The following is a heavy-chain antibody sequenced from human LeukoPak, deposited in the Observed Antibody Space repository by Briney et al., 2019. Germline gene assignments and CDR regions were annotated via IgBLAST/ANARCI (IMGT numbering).Heavy chain of an antibody. CDR3: ASRLKNPSDYGLSKYYFDS. D-gene: IGHD4-17*01. Sequence: GGSLRLSCAASGFTFSSYAMSWVRQAPGKGLEWVSAISGSGGSTYYADSVKGRFTISRDNSKNTLYLQMNSLRAEDTAVYYCASRLKNPSDYGLSKYYFDSWGQGTLVTVSS. J-gene: IGHJ4*02. V-gene: IGHV3-23*01. CDR2: ISGSGGST. CDR1: GFTFSSYA.